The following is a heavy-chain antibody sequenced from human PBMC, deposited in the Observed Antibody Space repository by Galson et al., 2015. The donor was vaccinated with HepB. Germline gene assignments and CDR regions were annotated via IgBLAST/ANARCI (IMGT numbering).Heavy chain of an antibody. CDR3: AKHRSGTYYRVNFDY. CDR1: GFTFSSYS. CDR2: ISSSSSTI. Sequence: SLRLSCAASGFTFSSYSMNWVRQAPGKGLEWVSYISSSSSTIYYADSVKGRFTISRDNAKNTLYLQMNSLRAEDTAVYYCAKHRSGTYYRVNFDYWGQGTLVTVSS. D-gene: IGHD1-26*01. V-gene: IGHV3-48*01. J-gene: IGHJ4*02.